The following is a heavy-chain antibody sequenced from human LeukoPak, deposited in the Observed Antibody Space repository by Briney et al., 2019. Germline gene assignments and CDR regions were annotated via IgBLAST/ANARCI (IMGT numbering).Heavy chain of an antibody. CDR1: GFTFSSYA. CDR3: AKSIAAAGDFDY. Sequence: GGSLRLSCAASGFTFSSYAMSWVHQAPGKGLEWVSAISGSGGSTYYADSVKGRFTISRDNSKNTLYLQMNSLRAEDTAVYYCAKSIAAAGDFDYWGQGTLVTVSS. J-gene: IGHJ4*02. V-gene: IGHV3-23*01. CDR2: ISGSGGST. D-gene: IGHD6-13*01.